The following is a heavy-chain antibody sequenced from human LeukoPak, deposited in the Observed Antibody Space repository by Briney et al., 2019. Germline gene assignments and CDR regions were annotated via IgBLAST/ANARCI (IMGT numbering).Heavy chain of an antibody. CDR3: ARGRSSPPKAYRVVPADGVDY. V-gene: IGHV3-30-3*01. J-gene: IGHJ4*02. D-gene: IGHD2-2*01. CDR1: GFTFSSYA. Sequence: PGGSLRLSCAASGFTFSSYAMHWVRQAPGKGLEWVAVISYDGSNKYYADSVKGRFTISRDNSKNTLYLQMNSLRAEDPAVYYCARGRSSPPKAYRVVPADGVDYWGQGTLVTVSS. CDR2: ISYDGSNK.